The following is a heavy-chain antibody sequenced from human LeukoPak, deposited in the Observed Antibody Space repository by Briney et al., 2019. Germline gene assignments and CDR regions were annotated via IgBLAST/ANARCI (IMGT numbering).Heavy chain of an antibody. CDR3: AELGITMIGGV. V-gene: IGHV3-48*03. J-gene: IGHJ6*04. CDR2: ISSSGSTI. Sequence: GGSLRLSCAASGFTFSSYEMNWVRQAPGPGLEGVSYISSSGSTIYYADSVKGRFTISRDNAKNSLYLQMNSLRAEDTAVYYCAELGITMIGGVWGKGTTVTISS. D-gene: IGHD3-10*02. CDR1: GFTFSSYE.